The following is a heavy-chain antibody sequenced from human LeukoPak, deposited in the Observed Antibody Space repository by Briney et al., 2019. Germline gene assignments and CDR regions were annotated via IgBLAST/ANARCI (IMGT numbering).Heavy chain of an antibody. J-gene: IGHJ3*02. Sequence: SETPSLTCAVYGGSFSGYYWSWIRQPPGKGLEWIGEINHSGSTNYNPSLKSRVTISVDTSKNQFSLKLSSVTAADTAVYYCARDRGWTLDAFDIWGQGTMVTVSS. CDR1: GGSFSGYY. V-gene: IGHV4-34*01. CDR2: INHSGST. D-gene: IGHD6-19*01. CDR3: ARDRGWTLDAFDI.